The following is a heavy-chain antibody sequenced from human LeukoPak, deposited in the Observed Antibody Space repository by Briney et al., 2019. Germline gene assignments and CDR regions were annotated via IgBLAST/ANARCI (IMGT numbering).Heavy chain of an antibody. D-gene: IGHD5-24*01. V-gene: IGHV1-46*01. CDR2: INPSGGST. J-gene: IGHJ6*02. Sequence: ASVKVSCKASGYTFTSYYMHWVRQAPGQGLEWMGVINPSGGSTSYAQKFQGRVTMTRDTSTSTVYMELSSLRSEDTAVYYCARGSPNHLSARRDGYNPRPVYYYYYGMDVWGQGTTVTVSS. CDR1: GYTFTSYY. CDR3: ARGSPNHLSARRDGYNPRPVYYYYYGMDV.